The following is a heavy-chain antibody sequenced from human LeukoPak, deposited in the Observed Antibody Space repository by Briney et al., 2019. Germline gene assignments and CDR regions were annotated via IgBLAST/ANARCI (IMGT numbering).Heavy chain of an antibody. D-gene: IGHD2-21*02. CDR2: IYYSGST. CDR3: ARVSCGGDCYEYYFDY. J-gene: IGHJ4*02. CDR1: GGSISSYY. Sequence: SETLSLTCTVSGGSISSYYWSWIRQPPGKGLEWIGYIYYSGSTNYNPSLKSRVTISVDTSKNQFSLKLSSVTAADTAVYYCARVSCGGDCYEYYFDYWGQGTLVTVSS. V-gene: IGHV4-59*01.